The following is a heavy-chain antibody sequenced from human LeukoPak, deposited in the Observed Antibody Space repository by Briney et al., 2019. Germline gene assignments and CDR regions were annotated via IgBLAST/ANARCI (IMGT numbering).Heavy chain of an antibody. CDR1: GFTFSSSG. CDR2: IRYDGTNK. Sequence: GESLRLSCAASGFTFSSSGMHWVRQTPGKGLEWVAFIRYDGTNKYYADSVKGRFTISRDNSKNTLYLEMNSLRAEDTAVYYCAMLMVRGVFLDYWGQGTLVTVSS. CDR3: AMLMVRGVFLDY. V-gene: IGHV3-30*02. D-gene: IGHD3-10*01. J-gene: IGHJ4*02.